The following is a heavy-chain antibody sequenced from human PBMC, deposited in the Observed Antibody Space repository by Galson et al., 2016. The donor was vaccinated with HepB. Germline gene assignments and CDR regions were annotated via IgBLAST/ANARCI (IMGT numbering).Heavy chain of an antibody. V-gene: IGHV3-30*03. CDR1: GFVFTAYE. D-gene: IGHD6-13*01. Sequence: SLRLSCATSGFVFTAYEVHWVRQAPAKGLEWVAVMSPDGNIKLYADSVKGRFTISRDNSRNTLYLQMNSLRVEDTAVYYCVREGFRSSMNSYLSDWYYYYGTDVWGRGTTVTV. J-gene: IGHJ6*04. CDR3: VREGFRSSMNSYLSDWYYYYGTDV. CDR2: MSPDGNIK.